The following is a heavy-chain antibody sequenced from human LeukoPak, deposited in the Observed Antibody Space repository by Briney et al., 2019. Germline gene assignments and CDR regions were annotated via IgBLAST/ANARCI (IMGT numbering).Heavy chain of an antibody. CDR2: IYYSGST. CDR3: ARDLIAVAGNWFDP. D-gene: IGHD6-19*01. CDR1: GGSISSGDYY. V-gene: IGHV4-30-4*01. Sequence: SETLSLTCTVSGGSISSGDYYWSWLRQPPGKGLEWIGYIYYSGSTYYNPSLKSRVTISVDTSKNQFSLKLSSVTAADTAVYYCARDLIAVAGNWFDPWGQGTLVTVSS. J-gene: IGHJ5*02.